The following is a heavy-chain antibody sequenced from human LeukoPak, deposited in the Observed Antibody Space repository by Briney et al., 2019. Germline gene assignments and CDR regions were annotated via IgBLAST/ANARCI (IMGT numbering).Heavy chain of an antibody. Sequence: MSSQTLSLTCTVSGGSISSGGYYWSWIRQPPGKGLEWIGYIYYSGSTNYNPSLRSRVTISVDTSKNQFSLKLSSVTAADTAVYYCASESYDSGDYYLDYWGRGALVTVSS. D-gene: IGHD3-22*01. V-gene: IGHV4-61*08. J-gene: IGHJ4*02. CDR1: GGSISSGGYY. CDR3: ASESYDSGDYYLDY. CDR2: IYYSGST.